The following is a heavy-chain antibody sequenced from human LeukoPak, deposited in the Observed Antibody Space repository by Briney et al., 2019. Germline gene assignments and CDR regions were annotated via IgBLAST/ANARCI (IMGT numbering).Heavy chain of an antibody. V-gene: IGHV3-48*01. D-gene: IGHD3-10*01. CDR3: AREDFYVSGGYSR. J-gene: IGHJ4*02. Sequence: GGSLRLSCVASGSNFDSYSMNWVRQAPGKGLEWISYIDSSSRTKYYADSVKGRFTISRDNAKSSLYLQMNSLRAADSAIYYCAREDFYVSGGYSRWGQGALVTVSS. CDR2: IDSSSRTK. CDR1: GSNFDSYS.